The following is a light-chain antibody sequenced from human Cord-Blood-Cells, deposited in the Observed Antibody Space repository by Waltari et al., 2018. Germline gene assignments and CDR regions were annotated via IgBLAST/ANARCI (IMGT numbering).Light chain of an antibody. Sequence: QSALTQPASGSGTPGQSITISCTGTSSDVGCYDLVPWYQQHPGKAPKLMIYEVSKRPSGVSNRFSGSKSGNTASLTISGLQAEDEADYYCCSYAGSSTWLFGGGTKLTVL. CDR3: CSYAGSSTWL. V-gene: IGLV2-23*02. J-gene: IGLJ3*02. CDR1: SSDVGCYDL. CDR2: EVS.